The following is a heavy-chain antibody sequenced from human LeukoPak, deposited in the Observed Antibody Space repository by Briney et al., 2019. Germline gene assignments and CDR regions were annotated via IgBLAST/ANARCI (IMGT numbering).Heavy chain of an antibody. D-gene: IGHD2-15*01. CDR2: IYTSGSI. V-gene: IGHV4-61*02. CDR1: GGSISSGSYY. CDR3: ARGPGRLGYCSGGSCQGYWFDP. J-gene: IGHJ5*02. Sequence: PSQTLSLTCTVSGGSISSGSYYWSWIRQPAGKGLEWIGRIYTSGSINYNPSLKSRVTISVDTSKNQFSLKLSSMTAADTAVYYCARGPGRLGYCSGGSCQGYWFDPWGQGTLVTVSS.